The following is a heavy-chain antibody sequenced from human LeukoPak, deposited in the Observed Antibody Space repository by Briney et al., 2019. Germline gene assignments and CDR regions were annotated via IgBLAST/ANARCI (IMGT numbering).Heavy chain of an antibody. CDR1: GDSVSINSAA. Sequence: SQTLSLTFAISGDSVSINSAAWNWIRQSPSRGLEWLGRTYQRSKWYNDYAVSVKSRITINPDISKNQFSLQLNSVTPEDTAVYYCARTDRTNNGPREWGQGTLVTVSS. CDR3: ARTDRTNNGPRE. D-gene: IGHD1/OR15-1a*01. V-gene: IGHV6-1*01. J-gene: IGHJ4*02. CDR2: TYQRSKWYN.